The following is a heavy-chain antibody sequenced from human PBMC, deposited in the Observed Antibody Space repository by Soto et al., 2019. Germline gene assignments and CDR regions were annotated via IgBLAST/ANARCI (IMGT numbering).Heavy chain of an antibody. CDR1: GFTFSSYW. Sequence: GGSLRLSCAASGFTFSSYWMSWVRQAPGKGLEWVANIKQDGSEKYYVDSVKGRFTISRDNAKNSLYLQMNSLRAEDTAVYYCARVNWNQHHYYFDYWGQGTLVTVSS. D-gene: IGHD1-1*01. CDR3: ARVNWNQHHYYFDY. J-gene: IGHJ4*02. CDR2: IKQDGSEK. V-gene: IGHV3-7*01.